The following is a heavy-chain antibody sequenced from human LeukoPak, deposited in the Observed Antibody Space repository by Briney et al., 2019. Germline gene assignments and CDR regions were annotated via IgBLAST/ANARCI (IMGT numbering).Heavy chain of an antibody. Sequence: PSETLSLTCTVSGGSISSGRYYWSWIRQPAGKGLEWIGRIYTSGSTNYNPSLKSRVTISVDTSKNQFSLKLSSVTAADTAVYYCARCDGWSGTSLDYWGQGTLVTVSS. V-gene: IGHV4-61*02. CDR3: ARCDGWSGTSLDY. D-gene: IGHD1-7*01. CDR1: GGSISSGRYY. J-gene: IGHJ4*02. CDR2: IYTSGST.